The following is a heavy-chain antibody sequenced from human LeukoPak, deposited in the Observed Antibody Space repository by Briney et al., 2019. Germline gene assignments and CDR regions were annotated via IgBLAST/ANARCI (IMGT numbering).Heavy chain of an antibody. D-gene: IGHD6-19*01. Sequence: PSETLSLTCAVSGGSISSSNWWSWVRQPPGKGLEWIGEIYHSGSTHYNPSLKSRVTISVDTSKNQFSLKVNSVTAADTAEYFCARDETYSSDWQPNHSYYYMDVWGKGTTVIVSS. CDR1: GGSISSSNW. V-gene: IGHV4-4*02. CDR2: IYHSGST. J-gene: IGHJ6*03. CDR3: ARDETYSSDWQPNHSYYYMDV.